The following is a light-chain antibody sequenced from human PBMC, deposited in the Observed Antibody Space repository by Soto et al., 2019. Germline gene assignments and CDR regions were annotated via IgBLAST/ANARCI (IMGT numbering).Light chain of an antibody. CDR3: QRYNNWLA. Sequence: EIVMTQSPATLSVSPGERATLSCRASQSVSSNLAWYQQKPGQAPRLLIYGASTRATGIPARFSGSGSGTEFTLTISSLQSEDFAVYYCQRYNNWLAFGQGTRLEI. CDR2: GAS. V-gene: IGKV3-15*01. J-gene: IGKJ5*01. CDR1: QSVSSN.